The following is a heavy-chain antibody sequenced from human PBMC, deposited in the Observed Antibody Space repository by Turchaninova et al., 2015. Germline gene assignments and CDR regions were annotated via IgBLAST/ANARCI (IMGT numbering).Heavy chain of an antibody. CDR3: ARWTGTYFFDY. Sequence: QVQLQESGPGLVKPSETLSLTCAVSGYSISRGYFWGLIRQPPGKGLEWIGTIYTSGRTYDNAALKSRATISVDTSKNQLSLKLSSVTAADTAVYYCARWTGTYFFDYWGQGTLVTVSS. D-gene: IGHD3/OR15-3a*01. J-gene: IGHJ4*02. CDR2: IYTSGRT. V-gene: IGHV4-38-2*01. CDR1: GYSISRGYF.